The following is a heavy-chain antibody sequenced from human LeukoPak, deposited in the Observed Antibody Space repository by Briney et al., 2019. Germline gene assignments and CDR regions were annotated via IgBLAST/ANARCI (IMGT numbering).Heavy chain of an antibody. CDR1: GGSISSSSYY. CDR2: ISYSGST. Sequence: SETLSLTCTVSGGSISSSSYYWGWIRQPPGKGLEWIGSISYSGSTFCNPSLKSRVTISMDTSKNQFSLRLSSVAAADTAVYYCARDIGYCSSTTCYYYYMDVWGKGTTVTVSS. V-gene: IGHV4-39*07. D-gene: IGHD2-2*03. CDR3: ARDIGYCSSTTCYYYYMDV. J-gene: IGHJ6*03.